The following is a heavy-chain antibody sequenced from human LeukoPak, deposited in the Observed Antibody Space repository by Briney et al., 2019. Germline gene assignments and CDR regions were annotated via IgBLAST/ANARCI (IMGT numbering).Heavy chain of an antibody. J-gene: IGHJ4*02. V-gene: IGHV3-30*18. CDR1: GFTFSSYA. CDR2: ISYDGSNK. D-gene: IGHD6-19*01. CDR3: AKLTHSSGWYDYFDY. Sequence: PGGSLRLSCAASGFTFSSYAMSWVRQAPGKGLEWVAVISYDGSNKYYADSVKGRFTISRDNSKNTLYLQMNSLRAEDTAVYYCAKLTHSSGWYDYFDYWGQGTLVTVSS.